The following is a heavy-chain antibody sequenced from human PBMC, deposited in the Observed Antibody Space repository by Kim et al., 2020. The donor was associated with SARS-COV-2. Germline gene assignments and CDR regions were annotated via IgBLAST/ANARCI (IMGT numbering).Heavy chain of an antibody. V-gene: IGHV3-30*04. J-gene: IGHJ6*02. CDR1: GFTFSSYA. D-gene: IGHD4-17*01. CDR3: ARDLESSLATVVTLLGYYYYGMDV. Sequence: GGSLRLSCAASGFTFSSYAMHWVRQAPGKGLEWVAVISYDGSNKYYADSVKGRFTISRDNSKNTLYLQMNSLRAEDTAVYYYARDLESSLATVVTLLGYYYYGMDVWGQGTTVTVSS. CDR2: ISYDGSNK.